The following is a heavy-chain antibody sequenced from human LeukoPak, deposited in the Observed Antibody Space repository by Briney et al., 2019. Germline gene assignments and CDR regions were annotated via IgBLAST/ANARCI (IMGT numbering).Heavy chain of an antibody. CDR2: ISSSGSTT. D-gene: IGHD2-15*01. CDR1: GFTFSDYY. CDR3: ASSYCGGSCLVS. J-gene: IGHJ5*02. Sequence: GGSLRLSCAASGFTFSDYYMSWIRQAPGRGLESVSYISSSGSTTYYTDSVKGRFTISRDNAKNSLYLQMNSLRPEDTAVYYCASSYCGGSCLVSWGQGTLVTVSS. V-gene: IGHV3-11*01.